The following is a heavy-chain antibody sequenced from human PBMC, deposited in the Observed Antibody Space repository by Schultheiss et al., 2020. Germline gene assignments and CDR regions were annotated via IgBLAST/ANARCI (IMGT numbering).Heavy chain of an antibody. CDR1: GYTFTSYD. CDR2: MNPNSGNT. V-gene: IGHV1-8*01. CDR3: ASPTTSRYYYYGMDV. Sequence: ASVKVSCKASGYTFTSYDINWVRQATGQGLEWMGWMNPNSGNTGYAQKFQGRVTMTRNTSISTAYMELSSLRSEDTAVYYCASPTTSRYYYYGMDVWGQGTTVTVSS. D-gene: IGHD1-14*01. J-gene: IGHJ6*02.